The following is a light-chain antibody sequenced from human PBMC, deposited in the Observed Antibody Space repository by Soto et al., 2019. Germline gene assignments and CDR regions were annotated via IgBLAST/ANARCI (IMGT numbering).Light chain of an antibody. Sequence: DIVMTQSPDTVSVSPGERATLSCRASQSVGNNLGWYQQKPGQAPRLLIHGASTRATGVPARFSGSGSGTEFTIIISRLPSEVAADYYCQRYNNWRTFGQGTKVEIK. CDR2: GAS. CDR1: QSVGNN. J-gene: IGKJ1*01. V-gene: IGKV3-15*01. CDR3: QRYNNWRT.